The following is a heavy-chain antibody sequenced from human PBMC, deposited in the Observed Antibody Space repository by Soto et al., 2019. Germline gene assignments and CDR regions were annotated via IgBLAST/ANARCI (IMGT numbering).Heavy chain of an antibody. D-gene: IGHD3-10*01. CDR1: GFTFGDYA. CDR3: TRAPDGLLWFGELGGYYFDY. J-gene: IGHJ4*02. V-gene: IGHV3-49*03. CDR2: IRSKAYGGTT. Sequence: GGSLRLSCTASGFTFGDYAMSWFRQAPGKGLEWVGFIRSKAYGGTTEYAASVKGRFTISRDDSKSIAYLQMNSLKTEDTAVYYCTRAPDGLLWFGELGGYYFDYWGQGTLVTVSS.